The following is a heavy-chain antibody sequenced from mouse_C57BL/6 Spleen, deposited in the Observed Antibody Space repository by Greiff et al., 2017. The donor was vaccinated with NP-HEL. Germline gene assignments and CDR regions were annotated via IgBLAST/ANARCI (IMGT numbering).Heavy chain of an antibody. J-gene: IGHJ2*01. Sequence: VQLVESGAELARPGASVKLSCKASGYTFTSYGISWVKQRTGQGLEWIGEIYPRSGNTYYNEKFKGKATLTADKSSSTAYMELRSLTSEDSAVYFCARSEATVVPLDYWGQGTTLTVSS. CDR1: GYTFTSYG. CDR2: IYPRSGNT. D-gene: IGHD1-1*01. V-gene: IGHV1-81*01. CDR3: ARSEATVVPLDY.